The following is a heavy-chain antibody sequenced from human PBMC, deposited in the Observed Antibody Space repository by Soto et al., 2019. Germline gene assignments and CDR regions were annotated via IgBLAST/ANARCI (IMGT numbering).Heavy chain of an antibody. D-gene: IGHD6-19*01. V-gene: IGHV3-53*01. CDR3: VQTTGWPGFDF. CDR1: GFTVSSKY. Sequence: EVPLVESGGGXXQPGGSLRLSCAASGFTVSSKYMTWVRQAPGKGLEWVSVIYGGGTTYYADSVKGRFTISRDNSKTTLYLQMNSLRAEDTAVYYCVQTTGWPGFDFWGQGTLVTVSS. J-gene: IGHJ4*02. CDR2: IYGGGTT.